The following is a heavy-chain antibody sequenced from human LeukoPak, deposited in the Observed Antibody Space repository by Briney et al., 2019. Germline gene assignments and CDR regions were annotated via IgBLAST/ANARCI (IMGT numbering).Heavy chain of an antibody. CDR2: FDPEDGET. V-gene: IGHV1-24*01. CDR1: GYTLTELS. Sequence: ASVKVSCKVSGYTLTELSMHWVRQAPGKGLEWMGGFDPEDGETIYAQKFQGRVTMTRDTSISTAYMELSRLRSDDTAVYYCARDQINKYYYGSGSPRWWFDPWGQGTLVTVSS. J-gene: IGHJ5*02. CDR3: ARDQINKYYYGSGSPRWWFDP. D-gene: IGHD3-10*01.